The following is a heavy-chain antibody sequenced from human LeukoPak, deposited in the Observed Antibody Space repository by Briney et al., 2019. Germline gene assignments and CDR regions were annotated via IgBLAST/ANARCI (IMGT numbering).Heavy chain of an antibody. Sequence: GGSLRLSCAASGFIFSQYSMNWVRQAPGKGLEWVSHLRSSSETFYADSVKGRFTISRDNARNLMHLQMNNLRGEDTAIYYCARDAGNSGYGCDLWGQGTLVTVSS. J-gene: IGHJ5*02. V-gene: IGHV3-48*01. CDR1: GFIFSQYS. CDR3: ARDAGNSGYGCDL. D-gene: IGHD5-12*01. CDR2: LRSSSET.